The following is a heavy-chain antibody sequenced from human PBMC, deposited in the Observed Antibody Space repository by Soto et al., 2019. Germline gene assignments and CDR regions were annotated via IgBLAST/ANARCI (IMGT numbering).Heavy chain of an antibody. Sequence: PGESLKISCRGSEYIFDTDWIGWVRQVPGKGLEWMGVIYPGDLRTRDNPSFKDRITISADKSTNTAYLHGGGLPASDSAMYYCARRKFLSPESALWGQGTLVTV. V-gene: IGHV5-51*01. CDR3: ARRKFLSPESAL. D-gene: IGHD3-10*01. CDR2: IYPGDLRT. CDR1: EYIFDTDW. J-gene: IGHJ4*02.